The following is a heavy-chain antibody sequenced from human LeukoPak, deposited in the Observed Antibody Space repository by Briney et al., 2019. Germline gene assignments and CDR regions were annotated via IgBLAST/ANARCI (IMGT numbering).Heavy chain of an antibody. CDR1: GYRFTDYY. V-gene: IGHV1-2*02. CDR2: INPDSGVT. CDR3: ARPRYVRSPTCVDF. D-gene: IGHD3-9*01. Sequence: GASVKVSCKASGYRFTDYYLNWVRRAPGQGLEWMGWINPDSGVTNYAQKFQGRVTMTRDTSISTVYMELSGLRPDDTAVYYCARPRYVRSPTCVDFWGQGTLVTVSS. J-gene: IGHJ4*02.